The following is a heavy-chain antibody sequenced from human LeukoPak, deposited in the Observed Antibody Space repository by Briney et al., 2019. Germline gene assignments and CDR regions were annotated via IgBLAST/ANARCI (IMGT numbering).Heavy chain of an antibody. J-gene: IGHJ6*02. CDR3: ARSTHIAATYYYDYGMSA. V-gene: IGHV1-2*02. D-gene: IGHD6-13*01. CDR2: MNPHSGGT. Sequence: ASLKGSCKASGYTFTGYYMHWVRQAPGQRREWMGWMNPHSGGTNYAQKPQGRVTTTRATSIGTAYMPRSRLRSDDTAVYYCARSTHIAATYYYDYGMSAWGQGTTGTASS. CDR1: GYTFTGYY.